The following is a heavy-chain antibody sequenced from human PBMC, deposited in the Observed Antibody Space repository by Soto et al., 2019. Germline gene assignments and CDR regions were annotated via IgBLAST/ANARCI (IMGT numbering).Heavy chain of an antibody. Sequence: GESLKISCKGSGYSFTSYWIGWVRQMPGKGLEWMGIIYPGDSDTRYSPSFQGQVTISADKSISTAYLQWSSLKASDTAMYYCARGERRRTAVAVGYYYGMDVWGQGTTVTVSS. CDR1: GYSFTSYW. CDR2: IYPGDSDT. V-gene: IGHV5-51*01. CDR3: ARGERRRTAVAVGYYYGMDV. D-gene: IGHD6-19*01. J-gene: IGHJ6*02.